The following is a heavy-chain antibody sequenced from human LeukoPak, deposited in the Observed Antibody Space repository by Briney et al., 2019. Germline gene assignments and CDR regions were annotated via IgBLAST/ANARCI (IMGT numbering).Heavy chain of an antibody. Sequence: GGSLRLSCTASKFTISNYWMTRVRQAPGKGLEWVANIKQDGSEKYYVDSVKGRFTISRDNAKNSLYLQMNSLRAEDTAVYYCARDLYRIVVVPHYFDYWGQGTLVTVSS. V-gene: IGHV3-7*01. CDR1: KFTISNYW. CDR3: ARDLYRIVVVPHYFDY. J-gene: IGHJ4*02. CDR2: IKQDGSEK. D-gene: IGHD3-22*01.